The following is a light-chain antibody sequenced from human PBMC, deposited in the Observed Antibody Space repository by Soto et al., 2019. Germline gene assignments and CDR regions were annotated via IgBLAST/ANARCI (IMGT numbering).Light chain of an antibody. V-gene: IGKV3-20*01. CDR3: QQYGSSPRT. CDR2: GAS. Sequence: EIVLTQSPGTLSLSPVERATLSCRASQSVTSSYLAWYQLKPGQAPRLLIYGASSRATGIPDRFSGSGSGTDFTLTISRLDPEDFAVYFCQQYGSSPRTFGQGTKVDIK. J-gene: IGKJ1*01. CDR1: QSVTSSY.